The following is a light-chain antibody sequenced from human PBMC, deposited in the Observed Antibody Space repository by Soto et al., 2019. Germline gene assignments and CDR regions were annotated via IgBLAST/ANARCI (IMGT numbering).Light chain of an antibody. Sequence: EIVLTQSPGTLSLSPGETATLSCRASQSVSRTYVAWYQQRPGQAPGLLIYGASNRATGIPDRFSGSGSGTDFTLTISSLAPEDFAVYFCQHYCSSPPTFGPGIKVHIK. J-gene: IGKJ3*01. CDR2: GAS. CDR1: QSVSRTY. V-gene: IGKV3-20*01. CDR3: QHYCSSPPT.